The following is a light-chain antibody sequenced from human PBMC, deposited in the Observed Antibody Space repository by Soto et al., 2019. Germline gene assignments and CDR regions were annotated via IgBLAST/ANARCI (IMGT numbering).Light chain of an antibody. CDR1: PGITTY. V-gene: IGKV1-9*01. J-gene: IGKJ4*01. CDR3: QQFNGYPLT. Sequence: IQLTQSPSSLSASVGDRVTITCRASPGITTYLAWYQQKPGRAPKLLISAASPLQSGVTSRFSGSGSGTDFTLTISSLQPEDFSTYYCQQFNGYPLTFGGGTKVEIK. CDR2: AAS.